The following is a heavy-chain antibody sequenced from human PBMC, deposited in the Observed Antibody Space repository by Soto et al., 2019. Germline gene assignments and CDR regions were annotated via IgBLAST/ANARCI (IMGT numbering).Heavy chain of an antibody. D-gene: IGHD6-13*01. CDR3: AKIPHSSSWYSDAFDI. Sequence: GGSLRLSCAASGFTFSSYAMSWVRQAPGKGLEWVSAISGSGGSTYYADSVKGRFTISRDNSKNTLYLQMNSLRAEDTAVYYCAKIPHSSSWYSDAFDIWGQGTMVTLSS. CDR1: GFTFSSYA. CDR2: ISGSGGST. V-gene: IGHV3-23*01. J-gene: IGHJ3*02.